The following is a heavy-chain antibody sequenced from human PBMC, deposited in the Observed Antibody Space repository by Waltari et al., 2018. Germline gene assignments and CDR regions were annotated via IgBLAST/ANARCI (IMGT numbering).Heavy chain of an antibody. D-gene: IGHD3-10*01. CDR1: GGSITSGGLY. CDR2: IYNSGYT. Sequence: QVQLQESGPVLVKPSQTLSRTCSVSGGSITSGGLYWTWIRKYPGNGLEWSGYIYNSGYTYYNPSLKSRLSISLDTSKNQCSLKLSSLTAADTAVYYCARAFYHGSGTYGDSWGQGTLVTVSS. J-gene: IGHJ4*02. V-gene: IGHV4-31*03. CDR3: ARAFYHGSGTYGDS.